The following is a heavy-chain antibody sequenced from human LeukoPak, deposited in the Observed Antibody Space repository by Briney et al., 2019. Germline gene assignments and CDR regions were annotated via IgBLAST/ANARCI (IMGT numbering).Heavy chain of an antibody. CDR1: GGSISSYY. CDR2: IYYSGST. D-gene: IGHD3-16*02. CDR3: ARCSPYYDYVWGSYRQYYFDY. J-gene: IGHJ4*02. V-gene: IGHV4-59*01. Sequence: SETLSLTCTVSGGSISSYYWSWIRQPPGKGLEWIGYIYYSGSTNYNPSLKSRVSISVDTSKNQFSLKLSSVTAADTAVYYCARCSPYYDYVWGSYRQYYFDYWGQGTLVTVFS.